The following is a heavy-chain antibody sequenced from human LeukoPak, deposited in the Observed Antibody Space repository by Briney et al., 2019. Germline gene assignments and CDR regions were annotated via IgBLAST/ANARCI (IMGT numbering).Heavy chain of an antibody. V-gene: IGHV1-24*01. D-gene: IGHD6-19*01. CDR2: FDPEDGET. CDR1: GYTLTELS. J-gene: IGHJ4*02. CDR3: ARDLESSGRLVGY. Sequence: ASVKVSCKVSGYTLTELSMHWVRQAPGKGLEWMGGFDPEDGETIYAQKFQGRVTMTRDTSTSTVYMELSSLRSEDTAVYYCARDLESSGRLVGYWGQGTLVTVSS.